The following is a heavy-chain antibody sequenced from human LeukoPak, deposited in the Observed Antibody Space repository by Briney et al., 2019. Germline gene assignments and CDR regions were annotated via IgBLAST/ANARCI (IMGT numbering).Heavy chain of an antibody. J-gene: IGHJ1*01. CDR2: ISAYNGNT. CDR1: GYTFTSYG. V-gene: IGHV1-18*04. D-gene: IGHD6-13*01. Sequence: ASVKVSCKASGYTFTSYGISWVRQAPGQGLEWMGWISAYNGNTNYAQKLQGRVTMTTDTSTSTAYVGLRSLRSDDTAVYYCARAEYSSSWYDPFQHWGQGTLVTVSS. CDR3: ARAEYSSSWYDPFQH.